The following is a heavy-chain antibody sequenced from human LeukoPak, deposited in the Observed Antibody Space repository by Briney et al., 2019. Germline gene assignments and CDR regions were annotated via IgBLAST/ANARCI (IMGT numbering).Heavy chain of an antibody. D-gene: IGHD3-16*02. CDR1: GGTFSSYA. Sequence: SVKVSCKASGGTFSSYAISWVRQAPGQGLEWMGGIIPIFGTANYAQKFQGRVTITADESTSTAYMELSRLRSDDTAVYYCARGQWGWGSLEAFDIWGQGTMVTVSS. V-gene: IGHV1-69*13. J-gene: IGHJ3*02. CDR3: ARGQWGWGSLEAFDI. CDR2: IIPIFGTA.